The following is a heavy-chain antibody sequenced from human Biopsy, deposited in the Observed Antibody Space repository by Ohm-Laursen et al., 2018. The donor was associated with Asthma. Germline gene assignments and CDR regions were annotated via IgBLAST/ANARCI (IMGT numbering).Heavy chain of an antibody. D-gene: IGHD2-21*02. CDR2: VYYSGST. CDR3: ARGVDRVTGLLDHFDS. J-gene: IGHJ4*02. CDR1: GGSINNFY. Sequence: TLSLTCTVSGGSINNFYWSWIRQPPGKGLESIGHVYYSGSTNYNPSLKSRVTISIDASKNQFALKLTSVTAADTAVYYCARGVDRVTGLLDHFDSWGQGTLVTVSS. V-gene: IGHV4-59*01.